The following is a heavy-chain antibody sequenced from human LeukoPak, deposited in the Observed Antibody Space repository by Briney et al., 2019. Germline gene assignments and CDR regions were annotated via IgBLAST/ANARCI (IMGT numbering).Heavy chain of an antibody. J-gene: IGHJ4*02. V-gene: IGHV4-31*03. CDR3: ARADGTIYYFDS. Sequence: SQTLFLTCTVSGGSISSRAYYWSWIRQHPGKGPEWIGYIYYSGSTYYYPSLKSRVIISLNTSKTQFSLKLSSVTAADTAVYYCARADGTIYYFDSWGQGTVVTVSS. D-gene: IGHD5-24*01. CDR2: IYYSGST. CDR1: GGSISSRAYY.